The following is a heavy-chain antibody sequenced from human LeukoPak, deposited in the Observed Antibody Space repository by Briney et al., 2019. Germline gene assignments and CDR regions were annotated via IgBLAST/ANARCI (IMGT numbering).Heavy chain of an antibody. Sequence: GGSLRLSCAASGFTVSSNYMSWVRQAPGKGLEWVSVIYSGGSTYYADSVKGRFTISRDNSKNTLYLQMNSLRAEDTAVYYCARQDTAMAPFDYWCQGTLVTVSS. CDR2: IYSGGST. D-gene: IGHD5-18*01. J-gene: IGHJ4*02. V-gene: IGHV3-53*01. CDR3: ARQDTAMAPFDY. CDR1: GFTVSSNY.